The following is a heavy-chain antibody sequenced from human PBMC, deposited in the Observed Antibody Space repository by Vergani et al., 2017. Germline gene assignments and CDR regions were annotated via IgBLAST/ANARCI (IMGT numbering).Heavy chain of an antibody. CDR1: GGSISSGDYY. Sequence: QVQLQESGPGLVKPSQTLSLTCTVSGGSISSGDYYWSWIRQPPGKGLEWIGYIYYSGSTYYNPSLKSRVTISVDTSKNQFSLKLSSVTAADTAVYYCARETQQLDYYYGMDVWGQGTTVTVSS. CDR2: IYYSGST. D-gene: IGHD6-13*01. V-gene: IGHV4-30-4*08. J-gene: IGHJ6*02. CDR3: ARETQQLDYYYGMDV.